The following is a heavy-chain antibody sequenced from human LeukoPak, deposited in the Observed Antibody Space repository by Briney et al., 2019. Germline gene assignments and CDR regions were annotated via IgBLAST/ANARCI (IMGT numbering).Heavy chain of an antibody. J-gene: IGHJ5*02. CDR1: GFTFSSYA. CDR2: ISYDGSNK. V-gene: IGHV3-30*04. D-gene: IGHD5-12*01. Sequence: GGSLRLSCAASGFTFSSYAMHWVRQAPGKGLEWVAVISYDGSNKYYADSVKGRFTISRDNSKNTLYLQMNSLRAEDTAVYYCARDAFGGYDENWFDPWGQGTLVTVSS. CDR3: ARDAFGGYDENWFDP.